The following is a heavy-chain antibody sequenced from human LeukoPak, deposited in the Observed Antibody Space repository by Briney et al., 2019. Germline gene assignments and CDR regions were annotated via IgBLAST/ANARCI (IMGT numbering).Heavy chain of an antibody. CDR3: ARQRPWGLSRYFDY. V-gene: IGHV4-61*02. J-gene: IGHJ4*02. D-gene: IGHD7-27*01. CDR2: IYISGST. CDR1: GGSISSGTYN. Sequence: SETLSLTCTVSGGSISSGTYNWNWIRQPAGKGLEWIGRIYISGSTNYNPSLKSRVTISVDTSKNQFSLKLTSVTAADTAVYFCARQRPWGLSRYFDYWGQGTLVTVSS.